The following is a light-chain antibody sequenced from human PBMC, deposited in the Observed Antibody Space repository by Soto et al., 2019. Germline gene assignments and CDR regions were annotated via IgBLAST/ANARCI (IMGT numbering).Light chain of an antibody. CDR1: QSIKND. CDR2: VAS. CDR3: LQDYNYPYT. J-gene: IGKJ2*01. V-gene: IGKV1-6*01. Sequence: ASQMTQSPSSLSASVGDRVTITCRASQSIKNDVAWYQQKPGKAPKLLIHVASTLQSGVPSRFSGSASGTDFPLTISRLQPEDLATYYCLQDYNYPYTFGQGTKLEI.